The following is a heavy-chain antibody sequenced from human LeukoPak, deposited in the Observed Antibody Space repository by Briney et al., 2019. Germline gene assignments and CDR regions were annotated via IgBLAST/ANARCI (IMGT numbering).Heavy chain of an antibody. V-gene: IGHV4-39*01. J-gene: IGHJ4*02. Sequence: SETLSLTCTVSGGSIRSGGYYWGWIRQPPGKGLEWIGSFYYSGSTYYNPSLKSRVTISVDTSRNQFSLKLSSVTAADTAVYYCASVRYDFWSGYSRWGQGTLVTVSS. CDR1: GGSIRSGGYY. CDR2: FYYSGST. D-gene: IGHD3-3*01. CDR3: ASVRYDFWSGYSR.